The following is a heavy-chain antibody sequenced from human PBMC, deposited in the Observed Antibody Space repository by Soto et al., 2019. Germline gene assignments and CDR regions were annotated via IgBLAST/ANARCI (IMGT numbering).Heavy chain of an antibody. V-gene: IGHV1-69*13. CDR3: ARELLNYYDSSGGLDY. Sequence: ASVKVSCKASGGTFSSYAISWVRQAPGQGLEWMGGIIPIFGTANYAQKFQGRVTITADESTSTAYMELSSLRSEDTAVYYCARELLNYYDSSGGLDYWGQGTLVTVSS. D-gene: IGHD3-22*01. CDR2: IIPIFGTA. CDR1: GGTFSSYA. J-gene: IGHJ4*02.